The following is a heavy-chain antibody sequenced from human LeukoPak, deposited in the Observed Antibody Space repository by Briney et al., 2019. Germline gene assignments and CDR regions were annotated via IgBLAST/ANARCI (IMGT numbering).Heavy chain of an antibody. D-gene: IGHD6-13*01. CDR2: IRYDGSNK. Sequence: PGRSLRLSCAASGFTFSSYGMHWVRQAPGKGLEWVAFIRYDGSNKYYADSVKGRFTISRDNSKNTLYLQMNSLRAEDTAVYYCAKVGAPIAADLALDYWGQGTLVTVSS. J-gene: IGHJ4*02. V-gene: IGHV3-30*02. CDR1: GFTFSSYG. CDR3: AKVGAPIAADLALDY.